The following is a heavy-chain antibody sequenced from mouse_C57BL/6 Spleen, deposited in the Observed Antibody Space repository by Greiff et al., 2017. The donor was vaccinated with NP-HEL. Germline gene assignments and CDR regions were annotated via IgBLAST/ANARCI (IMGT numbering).Heavy chain of an antibody. J-gene: IGHJ4*01. CDR3: ARSTTTVVGAMDY. V-gene: IGHV1-20*01. D-gene: IGHD1-1*01. CDR2: INPYNGDT. Sequence: EVQLQQSGPELVKPGDSVEISCKASGYSFTGYFMNWVMQSHGKSLEWIGRINPYNGDTFYNQKFKGKATLTVDKSSSTAHMELRSLTSEDSAVYYCARSTTTVVGAMDYWGQGTSVTVSS. CDR1: GYSFTGYF.